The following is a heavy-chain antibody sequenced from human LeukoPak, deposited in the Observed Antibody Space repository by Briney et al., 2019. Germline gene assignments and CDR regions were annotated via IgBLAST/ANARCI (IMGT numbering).Heavy chain of an antibody. D-gene: IGHD6-13*01. J-gene: IGHJ4*02. CDR2: IHPNSGGT. V-gene: IGHV1-2*02. CDR1: GYTFTGYY. CDR3: ARWLSSSWFY. Sequence: ASVKVSCKASGYTFTGYYLHWVRQAPGQGLEWMGWIHPNSGGTHYAQSFQGRVTMTRDTSISTAYMELSSLGSDDTAVYYCARWLSSSWFYWGQGTLVTVSS.